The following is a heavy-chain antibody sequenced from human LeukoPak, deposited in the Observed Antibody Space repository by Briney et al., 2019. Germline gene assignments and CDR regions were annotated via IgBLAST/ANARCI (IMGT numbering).Heavy chain of an antibody. D-gene: IGHD2-21*02. CDR2: INSDGSST. CDR3: AKDYASDVHAFDI. Sequence: PGGSLRLSCAASGFTFSSHWMYWVRQGPGKGLVWVSRINSDGSSTSYADSVKGRFTISRDNAKNTLYLQMNSLRAEDTAVYYCAKDYASDVHAFDIWGQGTMVTVSS. V-gene: IGHV3-74*01. CDR1: GFTFSSHW. J-gene: IGHJ3*02.